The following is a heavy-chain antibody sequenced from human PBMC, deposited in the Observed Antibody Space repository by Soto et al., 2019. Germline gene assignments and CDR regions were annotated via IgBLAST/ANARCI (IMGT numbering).Heavy chain of an antibody. Sequence: SETLSLTCTVSGGSISSSSYYWGWIRQPPGKGLEWIGSIYYSGSTYYNPSLKSRVTISVDTSKNQFSLKLSSVTAADTAVYYCARQATYDYGDYGTELRDYWGQGTLVTVSS. V-gene: IGHV4-39*01. CDR3: ARQATYDYGDYGTELRDY. CDR1: GGSISSSSYY. J-gene: IGHJ4*02. D-gene: IGHD4-17*01. CDR2: IYYSGST.